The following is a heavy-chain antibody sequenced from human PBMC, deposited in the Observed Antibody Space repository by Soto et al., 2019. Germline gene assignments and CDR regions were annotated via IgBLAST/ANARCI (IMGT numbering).Heavy chain of an antibody. J-gene: IGHJ5*02. D-gene: IGHD3-16*01. CDR2: INPDGGRT. Sequence: PGGSLRLSCAASGFTFSSYWMHWVRQVPGEGLMWVSRINPDGGRTNYADSVKGRFTISRDNAKNTLYLQMDSLRAEDTAVYYCAGVKLGRYDWVDPWGQVSLVSVSS. CDR1: GFTFSSYW. V-gene: IGHV3-74*01. CDR3: AGVKLGRYDWVDP.